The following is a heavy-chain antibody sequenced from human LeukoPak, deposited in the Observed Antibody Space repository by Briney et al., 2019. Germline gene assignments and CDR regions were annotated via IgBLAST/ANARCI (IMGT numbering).Heavy chain of an antibody. D-gene: IGHD6-13*01. CDR3: ATATGVAAAGNWFDP. CDR2: ISHSGST. J-gene: IGHJ5*02. Sequence: SETLSLTCAVYGGSFSGYYWSWIRQPPGKGLEWIGEISHSGSTNYNPSLKSRVTISVDTSKNQFSLKLCSVSAADTAVYYCATATGVAAAGNWFDPWGQGTLVTVSS. V-gene: IGHV4-34*01. CDR1: GGSFSGYY.